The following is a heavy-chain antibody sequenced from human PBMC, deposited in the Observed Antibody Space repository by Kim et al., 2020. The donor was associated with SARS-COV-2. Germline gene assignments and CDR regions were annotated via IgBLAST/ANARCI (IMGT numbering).Heavy chain of an antibody. V-gene: IGHV2-5*01. D-gene: IGHD6-13*01. Sequence: YRPSHKHRLTIPKDTSKNQVVLTMTNMDPVDTATYYCAHRRVWQQPGFDYWGQGTLVTVSS. J-gene: IGHJ4*02. CDR3: AHRRVWQQPGFDY.